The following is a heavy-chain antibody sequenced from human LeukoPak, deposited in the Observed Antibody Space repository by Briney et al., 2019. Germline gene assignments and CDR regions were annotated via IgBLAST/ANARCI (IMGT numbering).Heavy chain of an antibody. CDR1: GGSLSRGSYS. Sequence: SETLSLTCAVSGGSLSRGSYSWSWIRQPPGKGLEWIGYIFHNGNTHYNPSLKSRVTLSIDKSKNQFSLKLSSVTAADTALYFCARGGGFYGTGTTHFDYWGQGTLVIVSS. CDR3: ARGGGFYGTGTTHFDY. J-gene: IGHJ4*02. D-gene: IGHD4-17*01. CDR2: IFHNGNT. V-gene: IGHV4-30-2*01.